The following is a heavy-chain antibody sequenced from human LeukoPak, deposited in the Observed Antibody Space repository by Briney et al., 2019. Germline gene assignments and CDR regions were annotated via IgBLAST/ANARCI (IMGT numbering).Heavy chain of an antibody. CDR1: GGSISSYY. D-gene: IGHD3-3*01. J-gene: IGHJ6*03. V-gene: IGHV4-59*01. CDR3: ARESRRAYYDFWSGYPLPRDYYMDV. CDR2: IYYSGST. Sequence: SGTLSLTCTVSGGSISSYYWSWIRQPPGKGLEWIGYIYYSGSTNYNPSLKSRVTISVDTSKNQFSLKLSSVTAADTAVYYCARESRRAYYDFWSGYPLPRDYYMDVWGKGTTVTVSS.